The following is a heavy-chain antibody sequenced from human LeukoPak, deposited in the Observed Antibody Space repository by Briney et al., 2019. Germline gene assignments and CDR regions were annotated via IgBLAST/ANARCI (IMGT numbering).Heavy chain of an antibody. CDR1: GFTFSSYS. V-gene: IGHV3-21*01. J-gene: IGHJ5*02. CDR3: ARDAITMVREVISP. CDR2: ISSSSSYI. Sequence: GGSLRLSCAASGFTFSSYSMNWVRQAPGKGLEWVSSISSSSSYIYYADSVKGRFTISRDNAKNLLYLQMNSLRAEDTAVYYCARDAITMVREVISPWGQGTLVTLSS. D-gene: IGHD3-10*01.